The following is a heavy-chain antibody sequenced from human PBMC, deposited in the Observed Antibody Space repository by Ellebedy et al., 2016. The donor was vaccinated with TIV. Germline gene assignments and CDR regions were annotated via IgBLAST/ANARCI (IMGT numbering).Heavy chain of an antibody. CDR3: ARVSGSGWYDY. CDR1: GYTFTSYY. J-gene: IGHJ4*02. Sequence: AASVTVSCKASGYTFTSYYMHWVRQAPGQGLEWMGIINPSGGSTNYAEKFQGRVTMTRDTSTSTVYMELSSLRSEDTAVYYCARVSGSGWYDYWGQGTLVTVSS. V-gene: IGHV1-46*01. CDR2: INPSGGST. D-gene: IGHD6-19*01.